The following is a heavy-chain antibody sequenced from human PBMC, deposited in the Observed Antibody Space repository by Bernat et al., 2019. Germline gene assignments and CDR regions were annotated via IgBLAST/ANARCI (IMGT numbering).Heavy chain of an antibody. J-gene: IGHJ4*02. CDR3: ASGGRSTSGGVDYFDF. CDR1: GYTFTDFY. V-gene: IGHV1-2*04. Sequence: QVQMVQSGAEVKKPGASVKVSCKASGYTFTDFYIHWVRQAPGQGLEWMGWINPNSGGTDYAQRFQGWVTMTRDTSIITAYMELSRLSSDDTAVYYCASGGRSTSGGVDYFDFWGQGTLVTVSS. D-gene: IGHD3-16*01. CDR2: INPNSGGT.